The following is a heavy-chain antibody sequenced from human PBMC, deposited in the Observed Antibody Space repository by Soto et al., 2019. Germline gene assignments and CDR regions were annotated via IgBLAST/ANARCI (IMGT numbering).Heavy chain of an antibody. Sequence: PGGSLRLSCAASGFTFSSYSMNWVRQAPGKGLEWVSLVSFDSNYIYYADSVKGRFTISRDNAKNSVYLQMNSLRAEDTAVYYCARERGWQLYLDYWGQGALVTVSS. V-gene: IGHV3-21*01. J-gene: IGHJ4*02. CDR1: GFTFSSYS. CDR3: ARERGWQLYLDY. D-gene: IGHD6-13*01. CDR2: VSFDSNYI.